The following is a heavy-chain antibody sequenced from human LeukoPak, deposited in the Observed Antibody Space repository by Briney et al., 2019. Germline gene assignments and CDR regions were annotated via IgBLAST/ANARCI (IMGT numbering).Heavy chain of an antibody. CDR1: GFTFSTDF. CDR3: VREDNAFNI. V-gene: IGHV3-74*01. CDR2: ISGDETYT. Sequence: GGSLRLSCVAPGFTFSTDFMRWIRQAPGEGLMWVSQISGDETYTNYADSVKGRFTISRDNAKNTLYLQMNSLRAEDTAIYYCVREDNAFNIWGQGTLVTVSS. J-gene: IGHJ3*02.